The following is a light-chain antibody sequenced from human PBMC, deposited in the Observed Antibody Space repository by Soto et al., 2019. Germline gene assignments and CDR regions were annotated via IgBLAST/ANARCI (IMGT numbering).Light chain of an antibody. Sequence: QSALTQPASVSGSPGQSITISCTGTSSDVGGYNYVSWYQQYPGKAPKLMIYDVTTRPSGVSSRFSGSKSGNKASLTISALQAEDEADYYCSSFTHSSTWVVGAGTKLTV. V-gene: IGLV2-14*01. CDR2: DVT. CDR1: SSDVGGYNY. CDR3: SSFTHSSTWV. J-gene: IGLJ3*02.